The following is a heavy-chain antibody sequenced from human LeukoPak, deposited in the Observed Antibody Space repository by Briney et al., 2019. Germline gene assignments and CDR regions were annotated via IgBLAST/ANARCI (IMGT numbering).Heavy chain of an antibody. V-gene: IGHV1-2*02. CDR2: INPNSGGT. J-gene: IGHJ3*02. Sequence: GASVKVSCKASGYTFTGYYMHWVRQAPGQGLEWMGWINPNSGGTNYAQKFQGRVTMTRDTSISTAYMELSRLRSDDTAVYYCARDGADYGDYGTTGGDIWGQGTMVTVSS. CDR3: ARDGADYGDYGTTGGDI. CDR1: GYTFTGYY. D-gene: IGHD4-17*01.